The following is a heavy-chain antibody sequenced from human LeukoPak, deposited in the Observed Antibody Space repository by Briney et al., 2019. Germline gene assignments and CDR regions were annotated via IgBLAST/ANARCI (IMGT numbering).Heavy chain of an antibody. CDR1: GGSISSYY. J-gene: IGHJ6*02. V-gene: IGHV4-4*07. D-gene: IGHD2-2*01. CDR2: IYTSGST. Sequence: SETLSLTCTVSGGSISSYYWSWFRQPAGKGLEWIGRIYTSGSTNYNPSLKSRVTMSVDTSKNQFSLKLSSVTAADTAVYYCARDIVVVPAENYYGMDVWGQGTTVTVSS. CDR3: ARDIVVVPAENYYGMDV.